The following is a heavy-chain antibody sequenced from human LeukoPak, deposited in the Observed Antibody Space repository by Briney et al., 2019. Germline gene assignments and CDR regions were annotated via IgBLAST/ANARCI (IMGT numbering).Heavy chain of an antibody. V-gene: IGHV5-51*01. D-gene: IGHD1-1*01. CDR3: ARHSNFELEPFDY. CDR2: IYPGDSDT. J-gene: IGHJ4*02. CDR1: GYSFTNYW. Sequence: GESLKISCKGSGYSFTNYWIGWVRQMPGKGLEWMGIIYPGDSDTRYSPSFQGQVTISADKSISTAYLQWSSLKASDTAMYYCARHSNFELEPFDYWGQGTLVTVSS.